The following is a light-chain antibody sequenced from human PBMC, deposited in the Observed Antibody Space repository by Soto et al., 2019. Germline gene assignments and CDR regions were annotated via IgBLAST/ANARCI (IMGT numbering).Light chain of an antibody. CDR1: SSDVGGYDY. V-gene: IGLV2-14*01. J-gene: IGLJ3*02. CDR3: TSFTSSKTWV. CDR2: EVI. Sequence: QSALTQPASVSGSPGQSIAISCTGTSSDVGGYDYVSWFQQHPGRAPKLLIYEVINRPSGVSTRFSGSKSGNTASLTISGLQAEDEADFYCTSFTSSKTWVLGGGTKLTVL.